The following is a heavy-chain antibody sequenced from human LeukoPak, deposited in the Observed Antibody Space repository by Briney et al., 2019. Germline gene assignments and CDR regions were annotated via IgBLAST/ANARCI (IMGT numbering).Heavy chain of an antibody. CDR3: ARAGYYDVFTGYFD. J-gene: IGHJ4*02. Sequence: PGGSLRLSCAASGFSFSDYYMTWIRQSPGKGLEWVSFISSGGDTIYYADSVKGRFIISRDNAKNSLCLQMNSLRAEDTAMYYCARAGYYDVFTGYFDWGQGTLVTVSS. CDR1: GFSFSDYY. V-gene: IGHV3-11*01. CDR2: ISSGGDTI. D-gene: IGHD3-9*01.